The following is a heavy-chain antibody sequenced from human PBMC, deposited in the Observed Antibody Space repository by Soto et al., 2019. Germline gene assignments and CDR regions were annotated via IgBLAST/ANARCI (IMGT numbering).Heavy chain of an antibody. V-gene: IGHV3-13*01. Sequence: EVQLVESGGGLVQPGGSLRLSCAASGFTFSSYDMHWVRQATGKGLEWVSAIGTAGDTYYPGSVKGRFTISRENAKNSLYLQKNGLRAEDTAVYYCARDSDYGDSDWYFDLWGRGTLVAVSS. CDR3: ARDSDYGDSDWYFDL. CDR1: GFTFSSYD. D-gene: IGHD4-17*01. CDR2: IGTAGDT. J-gene: IGHJ2*01.